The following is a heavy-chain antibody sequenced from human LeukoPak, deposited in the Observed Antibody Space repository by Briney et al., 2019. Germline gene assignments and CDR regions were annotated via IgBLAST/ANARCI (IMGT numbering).Heavy chain of an antibody. Sequence: VASVKVSCKASGYTFTSHGISWVRQAPGQGLEWMGWISAYNGNTNYAQKLQGRVTMTTDTSTSTAYMELRSLRSDDTAVYYCARWRYCSGGSCYRGLGWFDPWGQGTLVTVSS. D-gene: IGHD2-15*01. CDR3: ARWRYCSGGSCYRGLGWFDP. J-gene: IGHJ5*02. CDR2: ISAYNGNT. CDR1: GYTFTSHG. V-gene: IGHV1-18*01.